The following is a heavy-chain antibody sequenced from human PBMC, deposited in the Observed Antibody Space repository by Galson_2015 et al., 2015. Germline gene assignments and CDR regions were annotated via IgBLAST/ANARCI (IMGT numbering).Heavy chain of an antibody. J-gene: IGHJ4*02. CDR1: GFTFSSYA. V-gene: IGHV3-64D*08. CDR3: AGQAPPIAAASTVDY. Sequence: SLRLSCAASGFTFSSYAMHWVRQAPGKGLEYVSAISSNGGSTYYADSVKGRFTISRDNSKNTLYLQMSSLRAEDTAVYYCAGQAPPIAAASTVDYWGQGTLVTVSS. CDR2: ISSNGGST. D-gene: IGHD6-13*01.